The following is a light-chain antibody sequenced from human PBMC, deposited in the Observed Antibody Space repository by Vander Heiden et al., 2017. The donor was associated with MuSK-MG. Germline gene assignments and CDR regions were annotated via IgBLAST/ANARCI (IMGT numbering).Light chain of an antibody. Sequence: NFMLTQPHSVSESPGNTVTISFPRSSGSIASNYVHWYQQRPGRSPIIVIYEDNQRPSGVPDRFSGSIDSSSNSASLSIAGLKTEDEDYYYCQSYDSSNVVFGGGTKLTVL. CDR1: SGSIASNY. CDR3: QSYDSSNVV. J-gene: IGLJ2*01. CDR2: EDN. V-gene: IGLV6-57*01.